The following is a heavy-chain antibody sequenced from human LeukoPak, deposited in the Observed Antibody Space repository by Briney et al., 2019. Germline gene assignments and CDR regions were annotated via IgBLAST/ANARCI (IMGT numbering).Heavy chain of an antibody. J-gene: IGHJ5*02. CDR1: GFTFNTYS. CDR3: ARVSNSGWGSRFDP. Sequence: PGGSLRLSCAASGFTFNTYSMSWVRQAPGKGLEWVSIISRTSESIFYADSVKGRFTISRDNAKNSLYLQMNGLRAEDTAVYYCARVSNSGWGSRFDPWGQGTLVTVSS. V-gene: IGHV3-21*01. D-gene: IGHD6-19*01. CDR2: ISRTSESI.